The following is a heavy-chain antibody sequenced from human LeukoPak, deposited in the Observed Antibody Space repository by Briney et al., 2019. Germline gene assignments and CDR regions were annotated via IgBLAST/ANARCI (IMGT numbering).Heavy chain of an antibody. V-gene: IGHV4-39*07. CDR2: GDYSGGT. D-gene: IGHD6-19*01. J-gene: IGHJ4*02. Sequence: SETLSLTCSVSGDSISSVTDYWAWIRQPAGKGLGWIASGDYSGGTYYNPSLESRVAISADMSKNQFSLKLTSVTAADTAVYYCAGERGEEYSSGWYKRNYFDNWGQGIRVTVSS. CDR1: GDSISSVTDY. CDR3: AGERGEEYSSGWYKRNYFDN.